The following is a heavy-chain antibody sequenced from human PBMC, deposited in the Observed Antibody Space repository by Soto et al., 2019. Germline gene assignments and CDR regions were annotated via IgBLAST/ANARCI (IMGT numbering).Heavy chain of an antibody. D-gene: IGHD1-26*01. V-gene: IGHV4-4*07. Sequence: PXETLSLTCPVSRGSIYTYSWTWIRQPAGKGLQWIGHIYSSGSANYSPSLKSRVSMSVDSSKNQISLKLSSVTAADTAVYYCATIVGANDYWGQGTLVTVYS. CDR3: ATIVGANDY. J-gene: IGHJ4*02. CDR2: IYSSGSA. CDR1: RGSIYTYS.